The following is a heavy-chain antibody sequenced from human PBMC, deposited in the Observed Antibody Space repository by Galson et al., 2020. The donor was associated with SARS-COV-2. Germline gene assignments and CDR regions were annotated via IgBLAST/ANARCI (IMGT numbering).Heavy chain of an antibody. V-gene: IGHV3-21*01. CDR2: ISTRSSYI. J-gene: IGHJ6*02. CDR1: GFTFSSYS. CDR3: ARDSITIFGVVITRSDYYGMDV. D-gene: IGHD3-3*01. Sequence: TGGSLRLSCAASGFTFSSYSMTWVRQAPGKGLEWVSSISTRSSYIYYADSVKGRFTISRDNAKNSLYLQMNSLRAEDTAVYYCARDSITIFGVVITRSDYYGMDVWGQGTTVTVSS.